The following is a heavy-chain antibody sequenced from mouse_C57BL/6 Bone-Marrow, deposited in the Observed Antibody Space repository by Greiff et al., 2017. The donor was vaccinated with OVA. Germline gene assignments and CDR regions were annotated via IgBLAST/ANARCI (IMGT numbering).Heavy chain of an antibody. D-gene: IGHD4-1*01. CDR2: IHPNSGST. V-gene: IGHV1-64*01. CDR1: GYTFTSYW. Sequence: QVHVKQPGAELVKPGASVKLSCKASGYTFTSYWMHWVKQRPGQGLEWIGMIHPNSGSTNYNEKFKSKATLTVDKSSSTASMQLRILPSEDSAVYYCGSWDDAIAYWGPGTSVTVSS. J-gene: IGHJ4*01. CDR3: GSWDDAIAY.